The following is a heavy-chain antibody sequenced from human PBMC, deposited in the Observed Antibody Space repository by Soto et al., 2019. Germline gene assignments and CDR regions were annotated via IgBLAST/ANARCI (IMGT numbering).Heavy chain of an antibody. CDR2: IFYSGST. CDR3: ATQTGLYYYGMDV. CDR1: GGSINAFF. J-gene: IGHJ6*02. V-gene: IGHV4-59*01. Sequence: QVQLQESGPGLVKPSETLSLTCTVSGGSINAFFWSWVRQPPGKGLESIGYIFYSGSTNYNPSLKSRVTISLDTSKTQFSLNLTSVTAEDTAVYYCATQTGLYYYGMDVWGQGTTVAVSS.